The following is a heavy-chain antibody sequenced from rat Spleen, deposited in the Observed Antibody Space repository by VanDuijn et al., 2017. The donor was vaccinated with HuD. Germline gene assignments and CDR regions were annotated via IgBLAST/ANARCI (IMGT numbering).Heavy chain of an antibody. CDR2: ISYDGSST. D-gene: IGHD1-3*01. CDR1: GFTFSDYN. CDR3: ARHNYGSYGWFAY. J-gene: IGHJ3*01. V-gene: IGHV5-7*01. Sequence: EVQLVESGGGLVQPGRSLKLSCAASGFTFSDYNMAWVRQAPKKGLAWVATISYDGSSTYYRDSVKGRFTISRDNAKSTLYLQMDSLRSEDTATYYCARHNYGSYGWFAYWGQGTLVTVSS.